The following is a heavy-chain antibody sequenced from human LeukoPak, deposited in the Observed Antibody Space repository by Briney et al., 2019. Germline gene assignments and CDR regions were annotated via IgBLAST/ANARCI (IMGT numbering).Heavy chain of an antibody. Sequence: GGSLRLSCAASGFTFSSYSMNWVRQAPGKGLEWVSSISSSSSYIYYADSVKGRFAISRDNAKNSLYLQMNSLRAEDTAVYYCARDLAGATGYWGQGTLVTVSS. CDR1: GFTFSSYS. V-gene: IGHV3-21*01. D-gene: IGHD1-26*01. J-gene: IGHJ4*02. CDR2: ISSSSSYI. CDR3: ARDLAGATGY.